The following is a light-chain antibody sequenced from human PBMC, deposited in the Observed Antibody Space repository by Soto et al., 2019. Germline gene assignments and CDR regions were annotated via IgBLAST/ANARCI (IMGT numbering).Light chain of an antibody. J-gene: IGKJ5*01. CDR2: DAS. V-gene: IGKV3-11*01. Sequence: EIVLTQSPATLSLSPGERATLSCRASQSVSSYLAWYQQKPGQAPRLRIYDASNSATGSPARFSGSGSGTDFTLTISGLEPEDVAVYDCQQRSNWPSITCGQGTRLEIK. CDR1: QSVSSY. CDR3: QQRSNWPSIT.